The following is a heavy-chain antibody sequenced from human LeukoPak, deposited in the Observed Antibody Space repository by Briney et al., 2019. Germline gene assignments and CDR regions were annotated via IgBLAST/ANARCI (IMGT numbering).Heavy chain of an antibody. V-gene: IGHV3-74*01. CDR2: ISIDGSTT. D-gene: IGHD1-26*01. CDR1: GFSFSSYL. J-gene: IGHJ4*02. CDR3: ARDRGSGSYDY. Sequence: GGSLRLSCAASGFSFSSYLMHWVRQAPGKGLVWVSRISIDGSTTNYADSVKGRFTISRDNAKNTLYLQMNSLRAEDTAVYYRARDRGSGSYDYWGQGTLVTVFS.